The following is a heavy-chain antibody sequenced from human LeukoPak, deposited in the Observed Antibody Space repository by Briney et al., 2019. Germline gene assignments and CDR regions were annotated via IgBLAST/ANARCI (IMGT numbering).Heavy chain of an antibody. CDR2: IRYDGNIK. D-gene: IGHD6-13*01. CDR1: GFSFSSYG. CDR3: AKGGSSSWDYFDY. Sequence: GGSLKLSCAASGFSFSSYGMHWVRQAPGKGLEWVAFIRYDGNIKHYADSVKGRFTISRDSSKNTLHLQMNSLRPEDTAVYYCAKGGSSSWDYFDYWGQGTLVTVSS. J-gene: IGHJ4*02. V-gene: IGHV3-30*02.